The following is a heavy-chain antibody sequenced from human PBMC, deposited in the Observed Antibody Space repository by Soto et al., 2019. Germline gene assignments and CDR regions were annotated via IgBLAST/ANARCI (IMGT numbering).Heavy chain of an antibody. D-gene: IGHD3-22*01. CDR1: GYTFTSYG. CDR3: ARGVGSGYYYRCEYFHH. Sequence: QVQLVQSGAEVKKPGASVKVSCKASGYTFTSYGITWVRQAPGQGLEWMGWISAYNGNTNYAQMLQGRVTMTADTSTSTAYMELRSLRSDDTAVYYCARGVGSGYYYRCEYFHHWGQGTLVTVSS. CDR2: ISAYNGNT. J-gene: IGHJ1*01. V-gene: IGHV1-18*01.